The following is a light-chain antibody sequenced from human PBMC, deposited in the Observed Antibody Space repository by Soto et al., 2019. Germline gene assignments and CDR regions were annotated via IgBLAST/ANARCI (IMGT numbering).Light chain of an antibody. CDR3: GTWDSSLSAHV. CDR1: SSNIGNNY. J-gene: IGLJ1*01. Sequence: QSALTQPPSVSAAPGQKVTISCSGSSSNIGNNYVSWYQQLPGTAPKLLIYENNKRPSGIPDRFSGSKSGTSATLGITGLQTGDEADYYCGTWDSSLSAHVSGTGTKVTVL. V-gene: IGLV1-51*02. CDR2: ENN.